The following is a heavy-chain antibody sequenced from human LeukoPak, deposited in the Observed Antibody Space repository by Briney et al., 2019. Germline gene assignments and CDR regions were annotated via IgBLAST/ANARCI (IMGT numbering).Heavy chain of an antibody. J-gene: IGHJ4*02. D-gene: IGHD6-19*01. V-gene: IGHV3-30*02. CDR3: AKLRYSSGWTGVDY. Sequence: GGSLRLSCAASGFLFSSYGMHWVRQAPGKGLDWVAFIRDDGGDKNYADSVKGRFTISRDNSQNTLYLQMNSLRADDTAVYYCAKLRYSSGWTGVDYWGQGTLVTVSS. CDR2: IRDDGGDK. CDR1: GFLFSSYG.